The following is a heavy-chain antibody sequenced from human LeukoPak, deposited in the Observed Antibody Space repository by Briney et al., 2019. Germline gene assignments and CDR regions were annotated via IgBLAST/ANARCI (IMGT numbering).Heavy chain of an antibody. J-gene: IGHJ4*02. CDR2: LNSDGSNT. D-gene: IGHD3-10*01. V-gene: IGHV3-23*01. Sequence: GGSLRLSCAASGFTFSNYAMSWVRQAPGKGLEWVSALNSDGSNTYYADSVKGRFTISRDNSKNTLYLQMNSLRAEDTAVYYCAKLIAVGDYDYWGQGTLVTVSS. CDR1: GFTFSNYA. CDR3: AKLIAVGDYDY.